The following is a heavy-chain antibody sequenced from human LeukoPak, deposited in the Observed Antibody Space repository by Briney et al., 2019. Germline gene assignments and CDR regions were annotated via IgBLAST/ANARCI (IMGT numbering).Heavy chain of an antibody. CDR3: ARRWYYYDSSGFRSYYFDY. V-gene: IGHV3-48*03. CDR2: ISSSGSTI. J-gene: IGHJ4*02. Sequence: GGSLRLSCAASGFTFSSYEMNWVRQAPGKGLEWVSYISSSGSTIYYADSVEGRFTISRDNAKNSLYLQMNSLRAEDTAVYYCARRWYYYDSSGFRSYYFDYWGQGTLVTVSS. CDR1: GFTFSSYE. D-gene: IGHD3-22*01.